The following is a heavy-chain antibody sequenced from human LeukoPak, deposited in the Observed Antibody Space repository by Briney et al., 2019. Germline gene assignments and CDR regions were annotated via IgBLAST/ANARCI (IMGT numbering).Heavy chain of an antibody. CDR1: GGSISSNNW. D-gene: IGHD2/OR15-2a*01. CDR3: ARNMVGETTFDY. CDR2: ISHSGST. Sequence: SGTLSLTCAVSGGSISSNNWWSWVRQPPGKGLEWIGEISHSGSTGYNPSLKSRVTISVDKSKNHFSLKLSSVTAADTAVYYCARNMVGETTFDYWGQGTLVTVSS. V-gene: IGHV4-4*02. J-gene: IGHJ4*02.